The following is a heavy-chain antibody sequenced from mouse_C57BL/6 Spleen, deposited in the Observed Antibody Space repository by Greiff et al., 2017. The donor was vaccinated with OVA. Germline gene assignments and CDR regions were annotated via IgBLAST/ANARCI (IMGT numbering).Heavy chain of an antibody. V-gene: IGHV1-22*01. CDR3: ARELGHFDY. Sequence: DVKLQESGPELVKPGASVKMSCKASGYTFTDYNMHWVKQSHGKSLEWIGYINPNNGGTSYNQKFKGKATLTVNKSSSTAYMELRSLTSEDSAVYYCARELGHFDYWGQGTTLTVSS. J-gene: IGHJ2*01. CDR2: INPNNGGT. D-gene: IGHD4-1*01. CDR1: GYTFTDYN.